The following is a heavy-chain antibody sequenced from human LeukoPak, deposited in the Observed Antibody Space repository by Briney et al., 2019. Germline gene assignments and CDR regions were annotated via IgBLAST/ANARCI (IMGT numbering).Heavy chain of an antibody. D-gene: IGHD1-26*01. Sequence: SETLSLTCTVSGGSISSSYWSWIRQPPGKGLGWNGYIYYRGSTNYNPSLKSRATISVDTSKNQFSLKLSSVTAADTAVYYCARETSGYYFDYWGQGTLVTVSS. CDR1: GGSISSSY. CDR2: IYYRGST. V-gene: IGHV4-59*01. J-gene: IGHJ4*02. CDR3: ARETSGYYFDY.